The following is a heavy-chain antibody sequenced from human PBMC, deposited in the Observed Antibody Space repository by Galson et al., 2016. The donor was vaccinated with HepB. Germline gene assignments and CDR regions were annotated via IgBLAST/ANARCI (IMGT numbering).Heavy chain of an antibody. CDR1: GYSFTSYD. V-gene: IGHV1-8*02. CDR3: AREFYFGSGSYGYHYASDV. Sequence: SVKVSCKASGYSFTSYDINWVRQATGQGLEWIGRMNPNRGNTVYAQKFQGRVTMTRNTSITTAYMELSSLRSEDSAVYYCAREFYFGSGSYGYHYASDVWGQGTTVTVSS. J-gene: IGHJ6*02. CDR2: MNPNRGNT. D-gene: IGHD3-10*01.